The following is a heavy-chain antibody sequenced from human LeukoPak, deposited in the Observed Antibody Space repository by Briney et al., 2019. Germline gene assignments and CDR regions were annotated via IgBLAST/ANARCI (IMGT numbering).Heavy chain of an antibody. V-gene: IGHV3-21*01. CDR3: ARAPDDYDFWSGYYTTWRYFDY. Sequence: AGGSLRLSCAASGFTFSSYSMNWVRQAPGKGLEWVSSISSSSSYIYYADSVKGRLTISRDNAKNSLYLQMNSLRAEDTAVYYCARAPDDYDFWSGYYTTWRYFDYWGQGTLVTVSS. CDR1: GFTFSSYS. CDR2: ISSSSSYI. D-gene: IGHD3-3*01. J-gene: IGHJ4*02.